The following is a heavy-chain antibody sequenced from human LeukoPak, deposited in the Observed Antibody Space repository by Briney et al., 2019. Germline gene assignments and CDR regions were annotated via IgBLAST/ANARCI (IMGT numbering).Heavy chain of an antibody. D-gene: IGHD6-13*01. V-gene: IGHV1-46*01. CDR1: GYTFTSYY. Sequence: GASVKVSCKASGYTFTSYYMHWVRQAPGQGLEWMGIINPSGGSTSYAQKLQGRVTMTTDTSTSTAYMELRSLRSDDTAVYYCAIGPGIGFDYWGQGTLVTVSS. J-gene: IGHJ4*02. CDR3: AIGPGIGFDY. CDR2: INPSGGST.